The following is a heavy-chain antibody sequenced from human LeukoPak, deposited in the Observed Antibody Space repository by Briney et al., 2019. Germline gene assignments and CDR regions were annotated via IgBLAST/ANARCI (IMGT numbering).Heavy chain of an antibody. J-gene: IGHJ4*02. D-gene: IGHD5/OR15-5a*01. CDR2: ISYDGSNK. CDR3: ARDEGLRPWDY. Sequence: GRSLRLSCAASGFTFSSYAMHWVRQAPGKGLEWVAVISYDGSNKYYADSVKGRFTISRDNSKNTLYLQMNSLRAEDTAVYYCARDEGLRPWDYWGQGNLVTVSS. CDR1: GFTFSSYA. V-gene: IGHV3-30-3*01.